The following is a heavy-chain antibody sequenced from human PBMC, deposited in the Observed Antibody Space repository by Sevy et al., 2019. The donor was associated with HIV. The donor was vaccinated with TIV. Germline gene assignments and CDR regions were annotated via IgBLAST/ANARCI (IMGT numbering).Heavy chain of an antibody. J-gene: IGHJ4*02. V-gene: IGHV3-73*01. D-gene: IGHD6-19*01. CDR2: ISSRAKTYAT. CDR3: SSQRTIAGAGDYFDY. Sequence: GGSLRLSCAASGFTFTGSTMYWVRQASGKGLEWVARISSRAKTYATAYAASGKGRLTISRDDSSNTAYLQMNSLKTEDTAVYYCSSQRTIAGAGDYFDYWGQVTLVTVSS. CDR1: GFTFTGST.